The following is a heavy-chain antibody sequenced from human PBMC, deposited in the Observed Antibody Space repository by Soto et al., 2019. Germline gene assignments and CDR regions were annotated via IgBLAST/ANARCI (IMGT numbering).Heavy chain of an antibody. CDR2: IIPIFGTA. CDR1: GGTFSSYA. CDR3: ARVPRYCSGGSCSADYYYYGMDV. Sequence: QVQLVQSGAEVKKPGSSVKVSCKASGGTFSSYAISWVRQAPGQGLEWMGGIIPIFGTANYAQKFQGRVTITAEESTSTAYMELSSLRSEDTAVYYCARVPRYCSGGSCSADYYYYGMDVWGQGTTVTVSS. V-gene: IGHV1-69*01. J-gene: IGHJ6*01. D-gene: IGHD2-15*01.